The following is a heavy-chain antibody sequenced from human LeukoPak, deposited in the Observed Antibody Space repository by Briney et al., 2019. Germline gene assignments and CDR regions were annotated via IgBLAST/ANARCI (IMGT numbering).Heavy chain of an antibody. Sequence: GGSLRLSCAASGFTFSSYWMHWVRQAPGKGLVWVAVISYDGSNKYYADSVKGRFTISRDNSKNTLYLQMNSLRAEDTAVYYCATCRCPEAAFQHWGQGTLVTVSS. CDR1: GFTFSSYW. V-gene: IGHV3-30*03. D-gene: IGHD6-19*01. J-gene: IGHJ1*01. CDR3: ATCRCPEAAFQH. CDR2: ISYDGSNK.